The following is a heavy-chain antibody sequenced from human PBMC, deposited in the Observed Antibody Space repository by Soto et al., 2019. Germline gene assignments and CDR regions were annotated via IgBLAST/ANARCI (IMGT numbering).Heavy chain of an antibody. CDR2: IYYSGST. CDR3: ARAGINYGDYPPVGWFDP. J-gene: IGHJ5*02. V-gene: IGHV4-59*01. CDR1: GGSISSYY. Sequence: PSETLSLTCTVSGGSISSYYWSWIRQPPGKGLEWIGYIYYSGSTNYNPSLKSRVTISVDTSKNQFSLKLSSVTAADTAVYYCARAGINYGDYPPVGWFDPWGQGTLVTVSS. D-gene: IGHD4-17*01.